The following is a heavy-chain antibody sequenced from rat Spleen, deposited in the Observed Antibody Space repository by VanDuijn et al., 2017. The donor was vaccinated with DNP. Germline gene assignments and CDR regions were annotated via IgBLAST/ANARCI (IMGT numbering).Heavy chain of an antibody. CDR1: GFTFSDYY. CDR2: ISYDGGST. V-gene: IGHV5-22*01. CDR3: ARPYMMVGAMDA. J-gene: IGHJ4*01. Sequence: EVQLVESGGGLVQPGRSLKLSCAASGFTFSDYYMAWVRQAPTKGLEWVAYISYDGGSTYYGDSVKGRFTISRDNAKSTLYLQMNSLRSEDMATYYCARPYMMVGAMDAWGQGTSVTVSS. D-gene: IGHD1-12*02.